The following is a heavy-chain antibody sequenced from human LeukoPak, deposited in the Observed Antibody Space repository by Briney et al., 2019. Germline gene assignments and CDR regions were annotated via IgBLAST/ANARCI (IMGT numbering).Heavy chain of an antibody. Sequence: GGSLRLSCAASGFTFSSYYMSWVRQAPGKGLEWVANINQDGSDKYYVDSVKGRFTISRDNAKTSLYLQMNSLRAEDTAVYYCARGGWDSWGQGTLVTVSS. D-gene: IGHD2-15*01. CDR2: INQDGSDK. V-gene: IGHV3-7*01. J-gene: IGHJ4*02. CDR3: ARGGWDS. CDR1: GFTFSSYY.